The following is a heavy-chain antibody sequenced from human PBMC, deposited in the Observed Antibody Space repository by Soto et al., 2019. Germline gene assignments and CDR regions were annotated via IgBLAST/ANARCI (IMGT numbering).Heavy chain of an antibody. D-gene: IGHD4-4*01. Sequence: AGGSLRLSCAVSGFTFSGYEMNWVRQSPGKGLEWVSYIGTSGKTIYYADSVRGRFTISRDNAKNSLYLQMNSLRAEDTAVYFCARDPAIYSGKFDYGLDVWGRGTTVTVS. J-gene: IGHJ6*02. CDR3: ARDPAIYSGKFDYGLDV. CDR1: GFTFSGYE. V-gene: IGHV3-48*03. CDR2: IGTSGKTI.